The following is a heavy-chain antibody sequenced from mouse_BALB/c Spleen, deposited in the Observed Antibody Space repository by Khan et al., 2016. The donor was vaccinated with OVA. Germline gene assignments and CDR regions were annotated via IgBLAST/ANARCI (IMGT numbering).Heavy chain of an antibody. CDR2: INPSSDYT. CDR1: GYTFTSYW. Sequence: VQLQESGAELAKPGASVKMSCKASGYTFTSYWMHWVKQRPGQGLEWIGYINPSSDYTEYNQKFKDKATLTADKSSSTAYMQLTSLTSEDSAVDYCVNHGSSSGWFTYWGQGTLVTDSA. CDR3: VNHGSSSGWFTY. V-gene: IGHV1-7*01. D-gene: IGHD1-1*01. J-gene: IGHJ3*01.